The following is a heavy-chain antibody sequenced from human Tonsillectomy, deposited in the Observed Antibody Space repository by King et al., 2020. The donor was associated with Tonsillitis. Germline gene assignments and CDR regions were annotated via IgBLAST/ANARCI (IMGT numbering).Heavy chain of an antibody. V-gene: IGHV4-59*01. Sequence: PLQESGPGLVKPSETLSLTCTVSGGSISSYYWSWIRPPPGKGLEWIGYIYYSGSTNYNPSLKSRVTISVDTSKNQFSLKVSSVTAADTAVYYCARRGIYGVVTPGYFDYWGQGTLVTVSA. CDR1: GGSISSYY. CDR2: IYYSGST. J-gene: IGHJ4*02. CDR3: ARRGIYGVVTPGYFDY. D-gene: IGHD3-3*01.